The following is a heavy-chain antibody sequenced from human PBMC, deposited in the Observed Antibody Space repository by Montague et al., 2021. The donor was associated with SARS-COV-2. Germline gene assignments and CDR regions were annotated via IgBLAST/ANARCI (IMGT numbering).Heavy chain of an antibody. J-gene: IGHJ5*02. D-gene: IGHD1-14*01. CDR3: AKSFSGTRNWFDI. CDR1: GFIFTNYG. V-gene: IGHV3-23*01. Sequence: SLRFSCAASGFIFTNYGMNWVRRAPGKGLESVAGISGFGGGTYYSDSVKGRFTISRATSNSTLFLQMDGLRAEDTAIYYCAKSFSGTRNWFDIWGQGTLVTVSS. CDR2: ISGFGGGT.